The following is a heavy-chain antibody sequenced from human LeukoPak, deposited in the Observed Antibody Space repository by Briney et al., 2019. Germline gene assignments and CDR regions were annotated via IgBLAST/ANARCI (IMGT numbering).Heavy chain of an antibody. J-gene: IGHJ4*02. V-gene: IGHV4-31*03. D-gene: IGHD2-2*01. CDR2: IYYSGST. Sequence: SETLSLTCTVSGGSISSGGYYWSWVRQHPGKGLEWIGYIYYSGSTYYNPSLKSRVTISVDTSKNQFSLKLSSVTAADTAVYYCARGGEYYSSTSCSDYWGQGTLVTVSS. CDR1: GGSISSGGYY. CDR3: ARGGEYYSSTSCSDY.